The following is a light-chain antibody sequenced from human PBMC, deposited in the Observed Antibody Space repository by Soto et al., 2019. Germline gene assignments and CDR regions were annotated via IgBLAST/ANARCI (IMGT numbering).Light chain of an antibody. V-gene: IGKV3-15*01. Sequence: EIVMTQSPATLSVSPGGRATLSCRASQSISDTLAWYQQKPGQAPRLLIYGASTRAAETPARFSGSGSETEFTLTISSLQSEDFAVYYCQQYSKWPLTFGGGTKVDI. CDR1: QSISDT. CDR3: QQYSKWPLT. CDR2: GAS. J-gene: IGKJ4*01.